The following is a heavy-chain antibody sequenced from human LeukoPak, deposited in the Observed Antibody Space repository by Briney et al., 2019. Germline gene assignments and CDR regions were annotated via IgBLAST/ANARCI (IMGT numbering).Heavy chain of an antibody. CDR2: IYYSGSS. V-gene: IGHV4-59*12. J-gene: IGHJ3*02. Sequence: PSETLSLTCTVSGVSISSYFWSWIRQPPGKGLEWIGYIYYSGSSNYNPSLKSRVTISVDTSKNQFSLKLSSVTAADTAVYYCARDSSSYSSGWSDDAFDIWGQGTMVTVSS. CDR3: ARDSSSYSSGWSDDAFDI. CDR1: GVSISSYF. D-gene: IGHD6-19*01.